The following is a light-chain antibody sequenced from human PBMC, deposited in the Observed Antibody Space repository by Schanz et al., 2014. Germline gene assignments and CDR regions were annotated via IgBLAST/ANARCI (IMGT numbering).Light chain of an antibody. CDR3: QQYGSSPYT. J-gene: IGKJ3*01. CDR2: GAS. Sequence: EVVLTQSPGTLSLSPGERATLSCRASQSVSNSYLAWYQQKPGQAPRLLIYGASSRATGIPDRFSGSGSGTDFTLTISRLEPEDFAVYYCQQYGSSPYTFGPGTNVDIQ. V-gene: IGKV3-20*01. CDR1: QSVSNSY.